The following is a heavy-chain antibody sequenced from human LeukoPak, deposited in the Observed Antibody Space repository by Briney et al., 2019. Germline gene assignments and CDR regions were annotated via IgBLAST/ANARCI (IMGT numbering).Heavy chain of an antibody. CDR3: ARAASYSGSSKDFDY. Sequence: SETLSLTCAVYGGSFSGYYWSWIRQSPGKGLKWIGEINHSGSTNYNPSLKSRVTISVDKSKNQFSLKLSSVTAADTAVYYCARAASYSGSSKDFDYWGQGTLVTVSS. J-gene: IGHJ4*02. CDR1: GGSFSGYY. CDR2: INHSGST. V-gene: IGHV4-34*01. D-gene: IGHD1-26*01.